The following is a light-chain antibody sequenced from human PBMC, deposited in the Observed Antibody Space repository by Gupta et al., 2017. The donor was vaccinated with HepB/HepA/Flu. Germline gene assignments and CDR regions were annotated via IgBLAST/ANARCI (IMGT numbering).Light chain of an antibody. CDR1: QSVSTAY. CDR3: QQDDGSSFT. J-gene: IGKJ2*01. V-gene: IGKV3-20*01. Sequence: IVLTQSPGTLSLSPGERATLSCRASQSVSTAYLAWYQQKPGQAPRLLIHSASSRATGVPNRFSGSGSGTDFTLTINRLEPEDFAVYYCQQDDGSSFTFGQGTKLDIK. CDR2: SAS.